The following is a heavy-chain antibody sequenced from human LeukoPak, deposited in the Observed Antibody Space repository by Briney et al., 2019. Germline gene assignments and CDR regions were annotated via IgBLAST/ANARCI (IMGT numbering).Heavy chain of an antibody. V-gene: IGHV1-24*01. CDR1: GYTLTELS. Sequence: ASVKVSCMVSGYTLTELSMHWVRQAPGKGLEWMGGFDPEDGETIYAQKFQGRVTMTEDTSTDTAYMELSSLRSEDTAVYYCATSPLAYGDYRWDAFDIWGQGTMVTVSS. CDR3: ATSPLAYGDYRWDAFDI. J-gene: IGHJ3*02. D-gene: IGHD4-17*01. CDR2: FDPEDGET.